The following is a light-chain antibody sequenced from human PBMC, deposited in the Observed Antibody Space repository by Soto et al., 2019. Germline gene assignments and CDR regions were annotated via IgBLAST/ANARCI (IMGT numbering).Light chain of an antibody. V-gene: IGKV3-20*01. J-gene: IGKJ4*01. CDR1: QSVSSSY. CDR2: GAS. CDR3: QQYGSSPPLT. Sequence: EIVLTQSPGTVSLSPGERATLSCRASQSVSSSYLAWYQQKPGQAPRLLIYGASSRATGIPDRFSGSGSGTDFTLTISRLEPEEFAVYYCQQYGSSPPLTFGGGTKVDIK.